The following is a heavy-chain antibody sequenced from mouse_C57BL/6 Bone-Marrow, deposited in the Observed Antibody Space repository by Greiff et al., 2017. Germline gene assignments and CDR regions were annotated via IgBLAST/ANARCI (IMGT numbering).Heavy chain of an antibody. Sequence: VQLQQSGAELVRPGTSVKMSCKASGYTFTNYWIGWAKQRPGHGLEWIGDIYPGGGYTNYNEKFKGKATLTADKSSSTAYMQFSSLTSEDYAIYYCARGGYGGYAMDYWGQGTSVTVSS. D-gene: IGHD1-2*01. CDR1: GYTFTNYW. CDR3: ARGGYGGYAMDY. CDR2: IYPGGGYT. J-gene: IGHJ4*01. V-gene: IGHV1-63*01.